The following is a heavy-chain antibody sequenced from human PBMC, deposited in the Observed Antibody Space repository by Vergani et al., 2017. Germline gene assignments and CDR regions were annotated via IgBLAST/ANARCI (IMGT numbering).Heavy chain of an antibody. CDR1: GFSFSSYA. CDR2: ISGRGGST. CDR3: AKSRGGYFDY. V-gene: IGHV3-23*01. Sequence: EVQLLESGGGLVQPGGSLRLSCAASGFSFSSYAMSWVRQAPGKGLEWVSGISGRGGSTYYADSVKGRFTISRDISKNTLDLQMNSLRAEYTAVYYCAKSRGGYFDYWGQGTLVTVSS. D-gene: IGHD5-12*01. J-gene: IGHJ4*02.